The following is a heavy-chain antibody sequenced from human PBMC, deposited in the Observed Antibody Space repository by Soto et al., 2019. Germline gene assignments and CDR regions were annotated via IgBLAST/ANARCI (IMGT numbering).Heavy chain of an antibody. CDR2: ILVGGST. D-gene: IGHD2-8*02. V-gene: IGHV3-23*01. J-gene: IGHJ3*02. CDR3: AKATATGGGAFEI. CDR1: GVICSSYD. Sequence: GGSLRLCCAVSGVICSSYDMSWVRQAPGKGLEWVSTILVGGSTHYEDSVKGRFTISRDTSKNTVYLQMNSLTAGDTAVYYCAKATATGGGAFEIYGRGTLVTVSS.